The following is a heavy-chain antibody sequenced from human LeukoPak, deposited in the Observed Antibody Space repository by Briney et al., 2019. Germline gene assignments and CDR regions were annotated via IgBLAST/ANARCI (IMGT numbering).Heavy chain of an antibody. CDR1: GFTFSRYA. J-gene: IGHJ4*02. Sequence: PGGSLRLSCAASGFTFSRYAMSWVRQAPGQGLEWVSAITGSGGSTYSADSVKGRFIISRDNTKSTLYLQMSSLRAEDTGVYYCAKDEQWLALGDFDYWGQGTLVTVSS. CDR2: ITGSGGST. V-gene: IGHV3-23*01. D-gene: IGHD6-19*01. CDR3: AKDEQWLALGDFDY.